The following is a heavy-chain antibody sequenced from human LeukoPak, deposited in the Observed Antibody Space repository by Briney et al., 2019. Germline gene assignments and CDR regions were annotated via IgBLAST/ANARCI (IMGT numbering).Heavy chain of an antibody. CDR2: INHSGST. D-gene: IGHD3-9*01. Sequence: GSLRLSCAASGFTFSSYWMNWVRQAPGKGLEWIGEINHSGSTNYNPSLKSRVTISVDTSKNQFSLKLSSVTAADTAVYYCARGEGTDILTGATKDDWFDPWGQGTLVTVSS. J-gene: IGHJ5*02. CDR3: ARGEGTDILTGATKDDWFDP. V-gene: IGHV4-34*01. CDR1: GFTFSSYW.